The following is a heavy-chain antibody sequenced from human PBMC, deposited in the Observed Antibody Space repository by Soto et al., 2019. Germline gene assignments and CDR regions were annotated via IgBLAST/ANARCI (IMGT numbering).Heavy chain of an antibody. V-gene: IGHV4-59*08. D-gene: IGHD3-16*01. J-gene: IGHJ4*02. Sequence: QVQLQESGPGLVKPSETLSLTCTVSGGSISSYYWSWIRQPPGKGLEWIGYIYYSGSTNYNPSLKSRGTISGGPAKDPFAPKVGSGAGADAGVYLRGRPWGLVVWGEGYFGHRGPGTLVNVSP. CDR2: IYYSGST. CDR3: GRPWGLVVWGEGYFGH. CDR1: GGSISSYY.